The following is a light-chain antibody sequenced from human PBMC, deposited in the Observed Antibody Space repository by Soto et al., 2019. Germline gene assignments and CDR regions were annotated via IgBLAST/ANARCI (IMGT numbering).Light chain of an antibody. CDR2: ATS. CDR3: LHDYNYPRT. Sequence: IPMTQSPSTLSASVGDSVIITCRASQSISRWLAWYQQKPWKAPKLLIYATSSLQSGVPSRFSGSGSGTDFSLSIRSLQPEDSATYYCLHDYNYPRTFGQGTKVDIK. V-gene: IGKV1-6*01. CDR1: QSISRW. J-gene: IGKJ1*01.